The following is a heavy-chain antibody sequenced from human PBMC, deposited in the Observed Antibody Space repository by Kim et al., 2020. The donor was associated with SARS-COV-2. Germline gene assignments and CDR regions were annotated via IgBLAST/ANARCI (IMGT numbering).Heavy chain of an antibody. D-gene: IGHD2-15*01. J-gene: IGHJ4*02. V-gene: IGHV3-30*02. CDR3: AKAVVVAATVGFDY. Sequence: ADSGKGRFTISRDNSKNTLYLQMNSLRAEDTAVYYCAKAVVVAATVGFDYWGQGTLVTVSS.